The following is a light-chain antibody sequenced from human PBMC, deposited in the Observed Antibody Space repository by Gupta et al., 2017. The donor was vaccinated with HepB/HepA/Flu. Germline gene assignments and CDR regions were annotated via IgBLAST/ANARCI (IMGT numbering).Light chain of an antibody. J-gene: IGKJ4*01. CDR1: QSVSSY. CDR2: DAS. Sequence: EIVWTESAATLSLSPGERAALSCMASQSVSSYLAWYQQKPGQAPRLLIYDASNRATGIPARFSGSGSGAEFTLTISSLEPEDFAVYYCLQGSNWPLTFGRGTKLEIK. V-gene: IGKV3-11*01. CDR3: LQGSNWPLT.